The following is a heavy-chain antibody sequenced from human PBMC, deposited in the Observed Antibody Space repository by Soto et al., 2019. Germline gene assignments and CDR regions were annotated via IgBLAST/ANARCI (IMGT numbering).Heavy chain of an antibody. CDR2: INPSGGST. V-gene: IGHV1-46*01. Sequence: PSVKVSRKASGSTFTSYCVHWVRQAPGQRIEWMGIINPSGGSTSYAQKFQGRVTMPRDTSTSTVYMELSSLRSEDTAVYYCALSSVPNGAHDISGRGTTDIGS. CDR3: ALSSVPNGAHDI. D-gene: IGHD2-8*01. CDR1: GSTFTSYC. J-gene: IGHJ3*02.